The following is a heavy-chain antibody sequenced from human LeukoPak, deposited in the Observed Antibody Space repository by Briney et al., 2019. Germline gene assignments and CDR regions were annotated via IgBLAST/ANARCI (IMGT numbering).Heavy chain of an antibody. V-gene: IGHV3-23*01. CDR3: AKDLDGDYGQYYYGMDV. Sequence: PGGSLRLSCAASGFTFSSYAMSWVRHAQGKGLEWVSAISGSGGSTNYADAVKGRFTISRDNSKNTLYLQMTSLRAEDTAVYYCAKDLDGDYGQYYYGMDVWGQGTTVTVSS. J-gene: IGHJ6*02. CDR2: ISGSGGST. D-gene: IGHD4-17*01. CDR1: GFTFSSYA.